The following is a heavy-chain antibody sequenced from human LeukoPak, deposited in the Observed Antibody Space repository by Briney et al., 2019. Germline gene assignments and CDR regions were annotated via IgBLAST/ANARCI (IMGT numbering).Heavy chain of an antibody. CDR2: ISGSGGST. CDR1: GFTFSSYA. D-gene: IGHD3-22*01. CDR3: AKSRTTSAYYYDSSGYQDAFDI. V-gene: IGHV3-23*01. J-gene: IGHJ3*02. Sequence: GGSLRLSCAASGFTFSSYAMSWVRQAPGKGREWVAAISGSGGSTYYADSVKGRFTISRDNSKNTLYLQMNSLRAEDPAVYYCAKSRTTSAYYYDSSGYQDAFDIWGQGTMVTVSS.